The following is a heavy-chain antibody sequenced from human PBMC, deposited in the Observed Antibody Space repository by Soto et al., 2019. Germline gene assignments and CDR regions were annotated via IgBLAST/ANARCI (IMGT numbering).Heavy chain of an antibody. V-gene: IGHV1-58*01. Sequence: ASVKFSCKASGFTFTSSAVQWVRQARGQRLEWIGWIVVGSGNTNYAQKFQERVTITRDMSTSTAYMELSSLRSEDTAVYYCAADQYYYDSSGYSAWGQGTLVTVSS. CDR1: GFTFTSSA. CDR2: IVVGSGNT. CDR3: AADQYYYDSSGYSA. D-gene: IGHD3-22*01. J-gene: IGHJ4*02.